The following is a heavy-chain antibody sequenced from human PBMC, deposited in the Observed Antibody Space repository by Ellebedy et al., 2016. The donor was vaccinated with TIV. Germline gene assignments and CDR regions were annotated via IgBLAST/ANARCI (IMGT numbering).Heavy chain of an antibody. V-gene: IGHV4-39*01. J-gene: IGHJ4*02. Sequence: MPGGSLRLSCAASGFTFSSYAMSWVRQSPGKGLEWIGIIHYDGTTHYNPSLKSRVTISADTSKNQFSLKLSSVTAADTAVYYCVSYNGGTGSFDYWGQGTLVTVSS. D-gene: IGHD2-8*01. CDR3: VSYNGGTGSFDY. CDR1: GFTFSSYA. CDR2: IHYDGTT.